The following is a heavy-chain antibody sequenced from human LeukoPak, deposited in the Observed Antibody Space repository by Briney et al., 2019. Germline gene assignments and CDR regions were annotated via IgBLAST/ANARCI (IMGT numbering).Heavy chain of an antibody. J-gene: IGHJ4*02. Sequence: GASVKVSCKASEGTFTSYAISWVRQAPGQGLEWMGGIIPIFGTANDEQKFQGRVTITTDESTSTAYMELSSLRSEDTAVYYCARNRGYYYDSSGYYYGGYWGQGTLVTVSS. CDR2: IIPIFGTA. V-gene: IGHV1-69*05. CDR1: EGTFTSYA. CDR3: ARNRGYYYDSSGYYYGGY. D-gene: IGHD3-22*01.